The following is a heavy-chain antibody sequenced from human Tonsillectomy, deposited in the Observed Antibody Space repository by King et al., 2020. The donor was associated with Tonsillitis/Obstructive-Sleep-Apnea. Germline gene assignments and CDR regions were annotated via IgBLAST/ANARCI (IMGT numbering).Heavy chain of an antibody. CDR1: GFTFSSYA. J-gene: IGHJ4*02. V-gene: IGHV3-23*04. CDR2: ISGGGGST. D-gene: IGHD4-11*01. Sequence: VQLVESGGDLVQPGGSLRLSFAASGFTFSSYAMSWVRQAPGKGLEWVSAISGGGGSTYYADSVKGRCAISRDNSKKKLDLKMNSLKAEDTAVYYCAKGMTTVHSDFDYWGQGTLVTVPS. CDR3: AKGMTTVHSDFDY.